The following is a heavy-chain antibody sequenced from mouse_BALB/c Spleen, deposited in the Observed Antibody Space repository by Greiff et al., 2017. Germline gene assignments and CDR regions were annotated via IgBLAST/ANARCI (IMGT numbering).Heavy chain of an antibody. D-gene: IGHD2-1*01. CDR3: APYGNYEAY. V-gene: IGHV1-7*01. CDR1: GYTFTSYW. CDR2: FNPSTGYT. J-gene: IGHJ3*01. Sequence: VQLQQSGAELAKPGASVKMSCKASGYTFTSYWMHWVKQRPGQGLEWIGYFNPSTGYTEYNQKFKDKATLTADKSSSTAYMQLSSLTSEDSAVYYCAPYGNYEAYWGQGTLVTVSA.